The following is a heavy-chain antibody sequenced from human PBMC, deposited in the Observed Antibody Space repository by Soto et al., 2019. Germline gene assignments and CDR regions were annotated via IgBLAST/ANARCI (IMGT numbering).Heavy chain of an antibody. CDR1: GYSFIDYY. CDR2: ISPKSAGT. J-gene: IGHJ4*02. D-gene: IGHD3-9*01. Sequence: QVQLVQSGAEVKKPGASVKVSCEASGYSFIDYYIHWVRQAPGQGFEWMGRISPKSAGTDYAKKFEDRVTLTWETSLNTAYMELSSLKSDDTAVYYCARPPGYISDWYYFDLWGQGTRVTVSS. V-gene: IGHV1-2*02. CDR3: ARPPGYISDWYYFDL.